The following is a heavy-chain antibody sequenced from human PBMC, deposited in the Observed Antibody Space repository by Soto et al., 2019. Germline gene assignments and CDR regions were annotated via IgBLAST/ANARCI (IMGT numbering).Heavy chain of an antibody. CDR1: GFTFDDYA. V-gene: IGHV3-9*01. J-gene: IGHJ3*02. D-gene: IGHD1-7*01. CDR3: AKATPGGLELHIHAFDI. Sequence: GGSLRLSCAASGFTFDDYAMHWVRQAPGKGLEWVSGISWNSGSIGYADSVKGRFTISRDNAKNSLYLQMNSLRAEDTALYYCAKATPGGLELHIHAFDIWGQGTMVTVSS. CDR2: ISWNSGSI.